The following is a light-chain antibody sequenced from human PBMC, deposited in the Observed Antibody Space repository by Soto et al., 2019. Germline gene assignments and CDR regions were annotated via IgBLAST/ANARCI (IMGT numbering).Light chain of an antibody. V-gene: IGKV1-9*01. J-gene: IGKJ1*01. CDR1: QGISSY. CDR3: QQYETFSGT. CDR2: AAS. Sequence: DIQLTQSPSFLSASVGDRVTITCLASQGISSYLAWYQQKPGKAPKLLIHAASALPRGVPSRFSGSGSGTKFTLTIASLQPDDFATYYCQQYETFSGTFGPGTKVDIK.